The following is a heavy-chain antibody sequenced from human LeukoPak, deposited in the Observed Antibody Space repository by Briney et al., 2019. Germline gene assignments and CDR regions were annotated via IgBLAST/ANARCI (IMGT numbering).Heavy chain of an antibody. CDR2: ISSSSSII. Sequence: GGSLRLSCAASGFTFSSYSMNWVRQAPGKGLEWISYISSSSSIIYYADSVKGRFTISRDNAKNPLYLQMNSLRDEDTAVYYCARVFRYCSSTSCPLDYWGQGTLVTVSS. J-gene: IGHJ4*02. D-gene: IGHD2-2*01. CDR1: GFTFSSYS. V-gene: IGHV3-48*02. CDR3: ARVFRYCSSTSCPLDY.